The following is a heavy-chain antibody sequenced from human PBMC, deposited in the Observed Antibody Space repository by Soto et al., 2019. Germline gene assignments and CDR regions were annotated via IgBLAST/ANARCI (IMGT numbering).Heavy chain of an antibody. Sequence: EVQLVESGGGLVQPGGSLRLSCAASGFTFSNYAMNWVRQAPGQGLEWLSYISTSSSNIYYADSVKGRFTISRDNAKSSLFLQMNSLRDEDTAVYYCVRQRWGYWGQGTLVTVSS. CDR1: GFTFSNYA. J-gene: IGHJ4*02. CDR2: ISTSSSNI. D-gene: IGHD3-16*01. V-gene: IGHV3-48*02. CDR3: VRQRWGY.